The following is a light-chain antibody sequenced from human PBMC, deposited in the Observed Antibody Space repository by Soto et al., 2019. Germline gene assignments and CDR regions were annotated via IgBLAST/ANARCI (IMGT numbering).Light chain of an antibody. CDR3: ASWDDSLDVVV. J-gene: IGLJ2*01. CDR2: GVT. CDR1: SRDVGGYNY. V-gene: IGLV2-14*01. Sequence: QSALTQPASVSGSPGQSITISCTGTSRDVGGYNYVSWYQQYPGKAPKLMIYGVTNRPSGVSNRFSGSKTGNTASLTISGLQAEDEAYYYCASWDDSLDVVVFGGGTKLTVL.